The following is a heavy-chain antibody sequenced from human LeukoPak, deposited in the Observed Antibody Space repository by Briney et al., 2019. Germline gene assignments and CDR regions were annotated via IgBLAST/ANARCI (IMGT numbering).Heavy chain of an antibody. D-gene: IGHD1-26*01. CDR3: ARAKLYSGSYYGPFDY. CDR2: ISSSGSTI. CDR1: GFSVSTFY. Sequence: GGSLRLSCAASGFSVSTFYMSWIRQAPGKGLEWVSYISSSGSTIYYADSVKGRFTISRDNAKNSLYLQMNSLRAEDTAVYYCARAKLYSGSYYGPFDYWGQGTLVTVSS. V-gene: IGHV3-11*01. J-gene: IGHJ4*02.